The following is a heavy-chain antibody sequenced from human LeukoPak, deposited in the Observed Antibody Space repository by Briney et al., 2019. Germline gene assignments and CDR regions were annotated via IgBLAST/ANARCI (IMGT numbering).Heavy chain of an antibody. CDR2: ISAYNGDT. CDR1: GYTFRNYG. Sequence: ASVKVSCKASGYTFRNYGISWVRQAPGQGLEWMGWISAYNGDTHYAQKFQGRVTMTTDTSTTTAYMELRSLRSDDTAVCYCARDPSNTSGYQIYFDYWGQGTLVTVSS. V-gene: IGHV1-18*01. CDR3: ARDPSNTSGYQIYFDY. D-gene: IGHD3-3*01. J-gene: IGHJ4*02.